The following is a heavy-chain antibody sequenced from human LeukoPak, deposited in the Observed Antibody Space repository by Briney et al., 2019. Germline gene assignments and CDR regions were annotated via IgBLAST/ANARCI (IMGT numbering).Heavy chain of an antibody. CDR1: GFTFSDYY. Sequence: GGSLRLSCTASGFTFSDYYMSWLRKAPGKGLEWVSYISQTGSATYYTDSAKGRFTVSRDNAKNSLYLQMNSLRAEDTAVYYCGRWTGGISAWGQGSLVTVSS. CDR3: GRWTGGISA. CDR2: ISQTGSAT. J-gene: IGHJ5*01. V-gene: IGHV3-11*01. D-gene: IGHD2/OR15-2a*01.